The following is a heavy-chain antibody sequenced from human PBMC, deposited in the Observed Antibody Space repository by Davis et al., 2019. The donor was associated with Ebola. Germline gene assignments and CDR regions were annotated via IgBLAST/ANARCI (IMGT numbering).Heavy chain of an antibody. CDR3: ARVSGDYELYYFDY. V-gene: IGHV1-69*13. J-gene: IGHJ4*02. CDR2: IIPIFGTA. CDR1: GGTFSSYA. Sequence: AASVKVSCKASGGTFSSYAISRVRQAPGQGLEWMGGIIPIFGTANYAQKFQGRVTITADESTSTAYMELSSLRSEDTAVYYCARVSGDYELYYFDYWGQGTLVTVSS. D-gene: IGHD4-17*01.